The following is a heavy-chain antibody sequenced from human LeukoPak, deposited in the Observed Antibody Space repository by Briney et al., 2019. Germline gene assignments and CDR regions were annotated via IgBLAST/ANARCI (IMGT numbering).Heavy chain of an antibody. CDR2: IKQDGSQK. Sequence: AGGSLRLSCAASGFTFSSYWMSWVRQSPEKGLEWVATIKQDGSQKDYVDFVKGRFTISRDNTKHSMYLQMNGLRAEDTAIYYCVRRLVDVKCFDRWGQGTLVTVTS. CDR1: GFTFSSYW. J-gene: IGHJ5*02. CDR3: VRRLVDVKCFDR. V-gene: IGHV3-7*03. D-gene: IGHD2-2*01.